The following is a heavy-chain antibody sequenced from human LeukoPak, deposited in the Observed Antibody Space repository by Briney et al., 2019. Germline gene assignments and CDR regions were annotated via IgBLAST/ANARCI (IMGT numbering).Heavy chain of an antibody. CDR1: GGSVSSTTYF. CDR2: INHSGST. J-gene: IGHJ3*02. Sequence: SETLSLTCTVSGGSVSSTTYFWSWIRQPPGKGLEWIGEINHSGSTNYNPSLKSRVTISVDTSKNQFSLKLSSVTAADTAVYYCASGAFDIWGQGTMVTVSS. V-gene: IGHV4-39*07. CDR3: ASGAFDI.